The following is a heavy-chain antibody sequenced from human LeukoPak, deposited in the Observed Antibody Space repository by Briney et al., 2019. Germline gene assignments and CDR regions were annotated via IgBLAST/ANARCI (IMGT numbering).Heavy chain of an antibody. CDR3: ARVTGGYDPYYFDY. D-gene: IGHD5-12*01. V-gene: IGHV4-34*01. CDR1: GGSFSGYY. Sequence: SETLSLSCAAYGGSFSGYYWSWVRQPPGKGLEWMGEINHSGSTNYNPSLKSRVTVSVDTSKNQFYLKLSSVIAADTAVYYYARVTGGYDPYYFDYWGQGTLVTVSS. J-gene: IGHJ4*02. CDR2: INHSGST.